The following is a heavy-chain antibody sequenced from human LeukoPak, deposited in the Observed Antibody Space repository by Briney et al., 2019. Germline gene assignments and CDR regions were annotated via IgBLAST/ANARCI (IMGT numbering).Heavy chain of an antibody. Sequence: GRSLRLSCAASGFTFSNYGMHWVRQAPGKGLEWVAVIWYDGSNKYYADSVKGRFTISRDNSKNTLYLQMNSLRAEDTAVYYCARDFQEYYYGSGSYQFPWGQGTLVTVSS. V-gene: IGHV3-33*01. J-gene: IGHJ5*02. CDR1: GFTFSNYG. CDR3: ARDFQEYYYGSGSYQFP. D-gene: IGHD3-10*01. CDR2: IWYDGSNK.